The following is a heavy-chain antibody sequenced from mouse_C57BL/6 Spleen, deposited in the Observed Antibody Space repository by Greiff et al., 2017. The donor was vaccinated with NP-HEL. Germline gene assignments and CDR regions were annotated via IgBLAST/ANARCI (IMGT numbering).Heavy chain of an antibody. CDR3: ARDGATVVASDWYFDV. CDR2: ILPGSGST. Sequence: QVQLKQSGAELMKPGASVKLSCKATGYTFTGYWIEWVKQRPGHGLEWIGEILPGSGSTNYNEKFKGKATFTADTSSNTAYMQLSSLTTEDSAIYYCARDGATVVASDWYFDVWGTGTTVTVSS. J-gene: IGHJ1*03. CDR1: GYTFTGYW. D-gene: IGHD1-1*01. V-gene: IGHV1-9*01.